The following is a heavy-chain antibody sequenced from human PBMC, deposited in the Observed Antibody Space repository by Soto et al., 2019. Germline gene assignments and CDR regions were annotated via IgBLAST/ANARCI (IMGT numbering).Heavy chain of an antibody. V-gene: IGHV3-30*18. D-gene: IGHD3-10*01. CDR2: ISYDGSNK. Sequence: GGSLRLSCTASGFTFSSYGMHWVRQAPGKGLEWVAVISYDGSNKYYADSVKGRFTISRDNSKNTLYLQMNSLRAEDTAVYYCAKDLHPITMVRGVIPFDYWGQGTLVTVSS. J-gene: IGHJ4*02. CDR3: AKDLHPITMVRGVIPFDY. CDR1: GFTFSSYG.